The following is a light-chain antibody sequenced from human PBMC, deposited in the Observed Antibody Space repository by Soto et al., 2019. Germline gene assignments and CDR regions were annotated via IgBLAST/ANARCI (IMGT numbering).Light chain of an antibody. Sequence: SLLTQPASVSGSPGQSITISCPGTSSDVGGYNYVSWFQQHPGKAPKLMIYDVTNRPSGVSNRFSGSKSGNTASLTISGLQAEDEADYYCSSYTSSSIPYVFGTGTKVTVL. CDR3: SSYTSSSIPYV. J-gene: IGLJ1*01. CDR1: SSDVGGYNY. CDR2: DVT. V-gene: IGLV2-14*01.